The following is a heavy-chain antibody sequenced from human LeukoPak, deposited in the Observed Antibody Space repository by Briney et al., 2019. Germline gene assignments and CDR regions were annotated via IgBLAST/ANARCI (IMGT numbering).Heavy chain of an antibody. J-gene: IGHJ3*02. Sequence: SETLSLTCTVSGGSISNYYWSWIRQPAGKGLEWIGRIYSNGSTNHNPSLKSRVTMSVDTSKNQFSLKLSSVTAADTAVYYCARGILRYFDWLTEFDIWGQGTMVTVSS. D-gene: IGHD3-9*01. V-gene: IGHV4-4*07. CDR2: IYSNGST. CDR1: GGSISNYY. CDR3: ARGILRYFDWLTEFDI.